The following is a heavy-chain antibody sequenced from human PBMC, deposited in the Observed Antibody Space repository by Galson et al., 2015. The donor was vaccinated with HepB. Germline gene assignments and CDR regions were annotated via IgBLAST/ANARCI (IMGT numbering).Heavy chain of an antibody. CDR3: ARKDCSGGSCYSGDY. D-gene: IGHD2-15*01. CDR2: ISAYNGNT. Sequence: SVKVSCKASGGTFSSYAISWVRQAPGQGLEWMGWISAYNGNTNYAQKLQGRVTMTTDTSTSTAYMELRSLRSDDTAVYYCARKDCSGGSCYSGDYWGQGTLVTVSS. J-gene: IGHJ4*02. CDR1: GGTFSSYA. V-gene: IGHV1-18*01.